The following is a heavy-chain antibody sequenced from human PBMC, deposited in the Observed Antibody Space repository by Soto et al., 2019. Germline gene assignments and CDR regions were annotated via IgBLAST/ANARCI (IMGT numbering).Heavy chain of an antibody. D-gene: IGHD3-10*01. CDR3: ASVLLCFGELSYVRGYFYYGMDV. CDR2: SHHSGTT. J-gene: IGHJ6*02. Sequence: QVQLQESGPGLVKSSETLSLTCTVSGGSVSSGGYSWTWIRQPPGKGLEWIGYSHHSGTTNYNPSVTSRVTIAVYTSKNQVSLKLNSVTAPDTAVYYCASVLLCFGELSYVRGYFYYGMDVWGQGTTVTVSS. V-gene: IGHV4-61*08. CDR1: GGSVSSGGYS.